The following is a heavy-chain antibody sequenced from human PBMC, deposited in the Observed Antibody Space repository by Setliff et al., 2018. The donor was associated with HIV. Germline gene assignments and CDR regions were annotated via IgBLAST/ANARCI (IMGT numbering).Heavy chain of an antibody. Sequence: PSETLSLTCTVSGGSISSYYWSWIRQPAGKRLEFIGRISAAGTINYNPSLRSRVTLSVDTSENQFSLTVNSVTAADTAMYFCAREDSSGYLGSAFDIWGQGTMVTVSS. CDR2: ISAAGTI. V-gene: IGHV4-4*07. D-gene: IGHD3-22*01. CDR1: GGSISSYY. CDR3: AREDSSGYLGSAFDI. J-gene: IGHJ3*02.